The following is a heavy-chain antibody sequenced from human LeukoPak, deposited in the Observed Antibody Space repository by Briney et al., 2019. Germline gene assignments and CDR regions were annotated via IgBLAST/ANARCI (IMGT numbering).Heavy chain of an antibody. CDR2: IWYDGSNK. V-gene: IGHV3-33*01. Sequence: PGGSLRLSCAASGFTFSSYGMPWVRQAPGKGLEWVAVIWYDGSNKYYADSVKGRFTISRGNSKNTLYLQMNSLRAEDTAVYYCAPDHGGYWGQGTLVTVSS. CDR3: APDHGGY. CDR1: GFTFSSYG. D-gene: IGHD3-16*01. J-gene: IGHJ4*02.